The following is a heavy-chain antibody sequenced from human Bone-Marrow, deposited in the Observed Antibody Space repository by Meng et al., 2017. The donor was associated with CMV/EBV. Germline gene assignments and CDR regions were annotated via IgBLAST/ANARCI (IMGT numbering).Heavy chain of an antibody. CDR1: GYSFTSYW. Sequence: GESLKISCKGSGYSFTSYWIGWVHQMPGKGLEWMGIIYPGDSDTRYSPSFQGQVTISADKSISTAYLQWSSLKASDTAMYYCARTRITMVRGVIATYYFDYWGQGTLVTVSS. J-gene: IGHJ4*02. CDR3: ARTRITMVRGVIATYYFDY. CDR2: IYPGDSDT. V-gene: IGHV5-51*07. D-gene: IGHD3-10*01.